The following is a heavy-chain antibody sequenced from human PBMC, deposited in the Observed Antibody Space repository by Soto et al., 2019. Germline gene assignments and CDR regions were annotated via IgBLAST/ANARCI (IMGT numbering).Heavy chain of an antibody. CDR2: IIPIFGTA. D-gene: IGHD3-3*01. V-gene: IGHV1-69*13. J-gene: IGHJ4*02. Sequence: GASVKVSCKASGGTFSSYAISWVRQAPGQGLEWMGGIIPIFGTANYAQKFQGRVTITADESTSTAYMELSSLRSEDTAVYYCASTPYYDFWSGYYKSFDYWGQGTLVTVSS. CDR1: GGTFSSYA. CDR3: ASTPYYDFWSGYYKSFDY.